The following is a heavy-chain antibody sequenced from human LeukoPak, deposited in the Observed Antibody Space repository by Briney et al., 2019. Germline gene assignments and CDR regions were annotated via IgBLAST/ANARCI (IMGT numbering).Heavy chain of an antibody. D-gene: IGHD6-13*01. CDR1: GGSISSGGYF. CDR3: ARDFHPIAAAGTPSDY. Sequence: SETLSLTCTVSGGSISSGGYFWSWIRQPPGKGLEWIGYIYHSGSTYYNPSLKSRVTISVDTSKNQFSLKLSSVTAADTAVYYCARDFHPIAAAGTPSDYWGQGTLVTVSS. V-gene: IGHV4-30-2*01. J-gene: IGHJ4*02. CDR2: IYHSGST.